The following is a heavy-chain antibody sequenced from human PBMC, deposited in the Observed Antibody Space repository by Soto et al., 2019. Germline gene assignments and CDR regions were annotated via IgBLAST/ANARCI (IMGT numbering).Heavy chain of an antibody. CDR3: ARVDTAMVFDY. J-gene: IGHJ4*02. CDR1: GGSISSGDYY. V-gene: IGHV4-30-4*01. CDR2: IYYSGST. Sequence: SETLSLTCTVSGGSISSGDYYWSWIRHAPGKGLEWIGYIYYSGSTYYNPSLKSRVTISVHTSKNQFSLKLSSVTAADTAVYYCARVDTAMVFDYWAQGTMVTVSS. D-gene: IGHD5-18*01.